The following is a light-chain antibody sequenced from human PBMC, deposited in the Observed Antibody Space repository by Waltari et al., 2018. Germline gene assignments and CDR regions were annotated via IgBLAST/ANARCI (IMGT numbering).Light chain of an antibody. CDR3: CSYAGTNNFYV. CDR2: EVI. CDR1: SSDIGDYDY. Sequence: QSALTQPPSASGSPGESVTISCTGTSSDIGDYDYVHWYQQHPGKAPKLMIYEVIKRPSGVPDRFSGSKSGNTASLTVSGLQAEDEADYYCCSYAGTNNFYVFGTGTKVTVL. J-gene: IGLJ1*01. V-gene: IGLV2-8*01.